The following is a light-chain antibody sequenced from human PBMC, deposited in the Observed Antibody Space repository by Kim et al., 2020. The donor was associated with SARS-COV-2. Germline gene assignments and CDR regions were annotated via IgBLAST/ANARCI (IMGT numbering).Light chain of an antibody. V-gene: IGKV1-27*01. CDR1: QVINNY. CDR3: QKYDSAPWT. CDR2: GAS. J-gene: IGKJ1*01. Sequence: ASVGDRVTITCRASQVINNYLARYQQKPGKAPTVLIYGASTLHSGVPSRFSGSGSGTDFTLTISSLQPEDVGTSYCQKYDSAPWTFGHGTKVDIK.